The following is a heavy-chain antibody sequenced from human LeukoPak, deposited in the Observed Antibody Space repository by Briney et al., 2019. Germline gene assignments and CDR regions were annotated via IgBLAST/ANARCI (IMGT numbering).Heavy chain of an antibody. CDR3: AKGSPYYYDSSGYPPDY. Sequence: GGSLRLSCAASGFTFSSYWMHWVRQAPGKGLEWVSGISWNSGSIGYADSVKGRFTISRDNAKNSLYLQMNSLRAEDTALYYCAKGSPYYYDSSGYPPDYWGQGTLVTVSS. CDR1: GFTFSSYW. CDR2: ISWNSGSI. D-gene: IGHD3-22*01. V-gene: IGHV3-9*01. J-gene: IGHJ4*02.